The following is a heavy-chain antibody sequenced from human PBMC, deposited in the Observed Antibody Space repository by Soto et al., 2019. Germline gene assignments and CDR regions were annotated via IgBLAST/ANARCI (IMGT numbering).Heavy chain of an antibody. J-gene: IGHJ3*02. V-gene: IGHV3-30-3*01. D-gene: IGHD6-19*01. CDR2: ISYDGSSK. CDR3: ASRNSDYSSVWSDAFAI. Sequence: QVQLVESGGGVVQPGRSLRLYCAASGFTFSSYAMHWVRQAPGKGPEWVAVISYDGSSKTYADSVKGQFTISKDNSKHSPFLQMNNLGPQDTAVYSCASRNSDYSSVWSDAFAIWGQWKIVTVSS. CDR1: GFTFSSYA.